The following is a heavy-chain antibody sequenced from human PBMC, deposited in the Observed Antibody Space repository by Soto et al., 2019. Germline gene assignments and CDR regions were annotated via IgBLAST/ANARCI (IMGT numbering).Heavy chain of an antibody. CDR1: GGGFTTYT. Sequence: QVQLVQSGPEVKKPGSSVKVSCKASGGGFTTYTVSWVRQAPGQGLEWMGRVIPIIDRANYARKFQGRVTITADKSTSTAYLKLSGLTSEDTAVYFCVRDAVGSTPSFDFWGQGTLVTVSS. D-gene: IGHD1-26*01. CDR3: VRDAVGSTPSFDF. CDR2: VIPIIDRA. V-gene: IGHV1-69*08. J-gene: IGHJ4*02.